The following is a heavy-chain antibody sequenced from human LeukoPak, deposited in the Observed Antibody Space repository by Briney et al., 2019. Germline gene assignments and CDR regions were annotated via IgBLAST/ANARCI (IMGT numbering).Heavy chain of an antibody. V-gene: IGHV3-23*01. CDR2: ISGSGGST. Sequence: GGSLRLSCAASGFIFSNYAMSWVRQTPGKGLEWVSAISGSGGSTYYADSVKGRFTISRDNSKNTLYLQMNSLRAEDTAVYYCATALSIAARAGDYWGQGTLVTVSS. J-gene: IGHJ4*02. CDR3: ATALSIAARAGDY. CDR1: GFIFSNYA. D-gene: IGHD6-6*01.